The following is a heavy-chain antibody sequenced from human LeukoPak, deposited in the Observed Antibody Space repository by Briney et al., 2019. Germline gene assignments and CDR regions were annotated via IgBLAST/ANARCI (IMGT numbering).Heavy chain of an antibody. CDR3: AKDGGEYYDILTGYYPRLYYMDV. CDR1: GFTFSSCG. V-gene: IGHV3-23*01. Sequence: PGGSLRLSCAASGFTFSSCGLSWVRQAPGKGLEWVSTISGSGDTTYYADSVKGRFTISRDNSKNTLYLQMNSLRAEDTAVYYCAKDGGEYYDILTGYYPRLYYMDVWGKGTTVTISS. D-gene: IGHD3-9*01. J-gene: IGHJ6*03. CDR2: ISGSGDTT.